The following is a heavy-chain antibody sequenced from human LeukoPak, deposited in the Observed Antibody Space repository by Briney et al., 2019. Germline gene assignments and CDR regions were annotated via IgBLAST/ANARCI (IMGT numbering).Heavy chain of an antibody. CDR2: ISGSGGST. CDR1: GFTFSSYA. D-gene: IGHD7-27*01. Sequence: GGSLRLSCAASGFTFSSYAMSWVRQAPGKGPEWVSAISGSGGSTYYADSVEGRFTISRDNSKNTLYLQMNSLRAEDTAVYYCAKDRNWGSLVWGQGTTVTVSS. V-gene: IGHV3-23*01. CDR3: AKDRNWGSLV. J-gene: IGHJ6*02.